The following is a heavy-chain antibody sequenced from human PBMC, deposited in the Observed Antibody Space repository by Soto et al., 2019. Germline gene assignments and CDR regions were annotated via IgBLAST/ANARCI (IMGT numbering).Heavy chain of an antibody. Sequence: LSLTCPVSCVSVNSGSFYWAWIRQPPGKGLEWIGFGSYSGTTNYKPSLKSRVTISVDTSRSQISLKVTSLTAADTAVYYCARGATVTQYDYWGQGTLVTVSS. CDR1: CVSVNSGSFY. J-gene: IGHJ4*02. D-gene: IGHD4-17*01. CDR2: GSYSGTT. CDR3: ARGATVTQYDY. V-gene: IGHV4-61*01.